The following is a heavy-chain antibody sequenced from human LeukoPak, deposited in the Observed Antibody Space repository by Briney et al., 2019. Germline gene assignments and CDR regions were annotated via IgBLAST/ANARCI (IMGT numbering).Heavy chain of an antibody. D-gene: IGHD5-12*01. V-gene: IGHV3-53*01. Sequence: AGGSLRLSCAAPGFTFNNYWMSWVRQAPGKGLEWVSVIYSGDSTYYADSVKGRFTISRDNSKNTLYLQMNSLRAEDTAVYYCARADGYSGYDYFDYWGQGTLVTVSS. CDR3: ARADGYSGYDYFDY. CDR2: IYSGDST. CDR1: GFTFNNYW. J-gene: IGHJ4*02.